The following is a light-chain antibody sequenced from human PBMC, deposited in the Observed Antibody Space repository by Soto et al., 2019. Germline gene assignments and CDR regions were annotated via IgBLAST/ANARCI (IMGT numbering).Light chain of an antibody. J-gene: IGKJ2*01. V-gene: IGKV3D-20*02. Sequence: EIVLTQSPGTLSLSPGERVTLSCRASQSVSASYLGWYQQKSGQAPRLLIYATASRATGIPDRFSGSGSGTEFSLTISSLEPEDFAVYYCQQRSNWPKTFGQGTKLEIK. CDR2: ATA. CDR3: QQRSNWPKT. CDR1: QSVSASY.